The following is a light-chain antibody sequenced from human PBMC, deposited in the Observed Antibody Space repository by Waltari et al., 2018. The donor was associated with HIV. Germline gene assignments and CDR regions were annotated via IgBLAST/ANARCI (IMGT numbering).Light chain of an antibody. CDR3: SSFTSSSTLVV. J-gene: IGLJ2*01. Sequence: QSALTQPASVSGSPGQSITISCPGTSSDVGGSNYVSWYQQHPGKAPKLMICEVSNRPSGVSNRFSGSKAGKTASLTIAGLQAEDEADYYCSSFTSSSTLVVFGGGTKLTVL. CDR2: EVS. V-gene: IGLV2-14*01. CDR1: SSDVGGSNY.